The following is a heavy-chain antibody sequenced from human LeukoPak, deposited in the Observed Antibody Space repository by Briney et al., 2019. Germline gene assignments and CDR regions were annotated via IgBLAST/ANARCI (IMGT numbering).Heavy chain of an antibody. Sequence: GGSLRLSCAASGFTFSSYSMNWVRQAPGKGLEWVSSISSSSSYIYYADSVKGRFTISRDNAKNSLYLQVNSLRAEDTAVYYCASGSGSYLDYWGQGTLVTVSS. CDR2: ISSSSSYI. V-gene: IGHV3-21*01. D-gene: IGHD1-26*01. CDR1: GFTFSSYS. J-gene: IGHJ4*02. CDR3: ASGSGSYLDY.